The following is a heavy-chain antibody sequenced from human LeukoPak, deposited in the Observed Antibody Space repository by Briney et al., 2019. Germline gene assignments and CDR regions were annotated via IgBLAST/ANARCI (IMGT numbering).Heavy chain of an antibody. CDR1: GGTFSSYD. CDR3: AGWMGQQLVRDYYGMDV. V-gene: IGHV1-69*04. J-gene: IGHJ6*02. Sequence: WASVKLSCKASGGTFSSYDISWMRQAPGKGLEWIGWIITIRGIANYAQKLQGRVTITADKSTSTAYMELSSLRSEDTAVYYCAGWMGQQLVRDYYGMDVWGQGTTVTVSS. CDR2: IITIRGIA. D-gene: IGHD6-13*01.